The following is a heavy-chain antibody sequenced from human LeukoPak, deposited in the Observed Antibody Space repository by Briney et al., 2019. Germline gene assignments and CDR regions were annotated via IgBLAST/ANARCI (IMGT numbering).Heavy chain of an antibody. J-gene: IGHJ4*02. CDR2: INPRSNFI. V-gene: IGHV3-21*06. Sequence: MSWVRQAPGKALEWVSSINPRSNFIDYAGSVRGRFTISRDNARNSLYLQMNSLRAEDTAVYYCATSGRPQDSSGYYYYAYWGQGTLVTVSS. D-gene: IGHD3-22*01. CDR3: ATSGRPQDSSGYYYYAY.